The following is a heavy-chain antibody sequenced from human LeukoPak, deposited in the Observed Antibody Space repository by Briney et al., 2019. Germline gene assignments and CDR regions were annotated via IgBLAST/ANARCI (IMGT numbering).Heavy chain of an antibody. CDR3: ARLVVATMIDY. V-gene: IGHV5-51*01. Sequence: ESLKISCKGSGYSFTSYWVGWVRQMPGKGLEWMGIIYPGDSDTRYRPSFQGQVTISADKSISTAYLQWSSLKASDTAMYYCARLVVATMIDYWGQGSLVTVSS. D-gene: IGHD5-12*01. CDR1: GYSFTSYW. J-gene: IGHJ4*02. CDR2: IYPGDSDT.